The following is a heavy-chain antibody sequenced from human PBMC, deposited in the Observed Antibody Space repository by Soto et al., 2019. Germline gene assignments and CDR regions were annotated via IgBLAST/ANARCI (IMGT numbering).Heavy chain of an antibody. V-gene: IGHV1-18*04. Sequence: ASVKVSCKASGYTFTSYGIRWVRQAPGQGLEWMGWISAYNGNTNYAQKLQGRVTMTTDTSTSTAYMELRSLRSDDTAVYYCARPNKLLWFGELPYTPDYWGQGTLVTVSS. D-gene: IGHD3-10*01. CDR3: ARPNKLLWFGELPYTPDY. CDR1: GYTFTSYG. CDR2: ISAYNGNT. J-gene: IGHJ4*02.